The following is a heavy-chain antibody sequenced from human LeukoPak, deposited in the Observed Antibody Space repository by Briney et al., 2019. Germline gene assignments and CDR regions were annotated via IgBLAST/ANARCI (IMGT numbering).Heavy chain of an antibody. CDR2: ITNRSTT. D-gene: IGHD3-10*01. CDR1: GFAFSTYG. J-gene: IGHJ4*02. CDR3: ARRISGSYLDY. V-gene: IGHV3-48*02. Sequence: DPGGSLRLSCAASGFAFSTYGMNWVRQAPGKGLEWISYITNRSTTYYADSVRGRFTISRDNAKNSLYLEMNGLRDDDTAVYYCARRISGSYLDYWGKGTLVAVSS.